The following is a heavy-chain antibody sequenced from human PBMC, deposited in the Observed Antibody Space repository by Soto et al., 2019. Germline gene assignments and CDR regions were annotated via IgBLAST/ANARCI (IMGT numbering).Heavy chain of an antibody. D-gene: IGHD3-10*01. Sequence: QMRLEQSGAEVKKPGSSVKISCKASGGTLSDHGVSWLRQAPGQGLEWVGGTIPVFNTAKYAPKFQGRVTIAADKSTNIAYMELGSLRSDDTAFYYCSRGVYGSGNYYTGPSAFDIWGQGTLVIVSS. V-gene: IGHV1-69*06. CDR3: SRGVYGSGNYYTGPSAFDI. CDR2: TIPVFNTA. J-gene: IGHJ3*02. CDR1: GGTLSDHG.